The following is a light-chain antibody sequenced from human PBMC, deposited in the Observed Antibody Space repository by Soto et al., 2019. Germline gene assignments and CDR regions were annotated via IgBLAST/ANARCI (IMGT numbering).Light chain of an antibody. Sequence: HSVLTQPPSVSGATGQRVTIFCTRSSSNIGAGYDVHWYQQLPGTAPKLLIYGNSNRPSGVPDRFSGSKSGTSASLAITGLQAEDEADYYCQSYDSSLSGYVFGTRTKVTVL. J-gene: IGLJ1*01. CDR2: GNS. CDR1: SSNIGAGYD. CDR3: QSYDSSLSGYV. V-gene: IGLV1-40*01.